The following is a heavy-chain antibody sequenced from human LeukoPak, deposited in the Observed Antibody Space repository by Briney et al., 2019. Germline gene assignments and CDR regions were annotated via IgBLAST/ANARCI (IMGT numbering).Heavy chain of an antibody. J-gene: IGHJ4*02. D-gene: IGHD6-6*01. CDR1: GGSISIYY. CDR3: ARSYSSSSTLFDY. Sequence: PPETLSLTCTVSGGSISIYYWSWIRQPPGKGLEWIGYLYNSGSTNYNPSLKSRVTISIDTSKNQFSLKLSSVTAADTAVYYCARSYSSSSTLFDYWGQGTLVTVSS. CDR2: LYNSGST. V-gene: IGHV4-59*08.